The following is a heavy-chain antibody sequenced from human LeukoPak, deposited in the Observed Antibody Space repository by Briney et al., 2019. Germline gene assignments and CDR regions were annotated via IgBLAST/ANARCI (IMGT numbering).Heavy chain of an antibody. CDR1: GFTVSSNY. J-gene: IGHJ4*02. V-gene: IGHV3-53*01. D-gene: IGHD3-3*01. CDR3: AKDRRFLEWLSPDY. Sequence: PGGSLRLSCAASGFTVSSNYMSWVRQAPGKGLEWVSVIYSGGSTYYADSVKGRFTISRDNSKNTLYLQMNSLRAEDTAVYYCAKDRRFLEWLSPDYWGQGTLVTVSS. CDR2: IYSGGST.